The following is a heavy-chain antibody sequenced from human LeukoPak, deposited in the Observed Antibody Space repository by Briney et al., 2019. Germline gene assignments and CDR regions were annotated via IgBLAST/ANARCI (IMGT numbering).Heavy chain of an antibody. V-gene: IGHV3-30*04. CDR1: GFTFSSYA. D-gene: IGHD3-22*01. CDR2: ISYDGSNK. Sequence: GGSLRLFCAASGFTFSSYAMHWVRQAPGKGLEWVAVISYDGSNKYYADSVKGRFTISRDNSKNTLYLQMNSLRAEDTAVYYCARAPLTYYYDSSGSEAFDIWGQGTMVTVSS. J-gene: IGHJ3*02. CDR3: ARAPLTYYYDSSGSEAFDI.